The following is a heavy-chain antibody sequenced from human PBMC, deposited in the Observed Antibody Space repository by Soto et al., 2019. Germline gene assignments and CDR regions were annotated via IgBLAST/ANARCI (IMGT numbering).Heavy chain of an antibody. Sequence: QVQLVQSGAEVKKPGASVKVSCKASGYTFTSYDINWVRQATGQGLEWMGWMNPNSGNTGYAQKFQGRVTMTRNTSISTGYMELSSLRSEDTAVYYCARADSGYDVYYYYYMDDWGKGTTVTVSS. J-gene: IGHJ6*03. D-gene: IGHD5-12*01. CDR3: ARADSGYDVYYYYYMDD. V-gene: IGHV1-8*01. CDR2: MNPNSGNT. CDR1: GYTFTSYD.